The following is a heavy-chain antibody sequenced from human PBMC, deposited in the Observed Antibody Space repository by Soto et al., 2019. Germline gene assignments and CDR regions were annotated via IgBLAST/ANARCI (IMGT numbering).Heavy chain of an antibody. V-gene: IGHV1-2*02. D-gene: IGHD6-19*01. CDR3: ARDQTGYSSGWSSVAMDV. Sequence: QVQLVQSGAEMKKPGASVKVSCTASGYTFTGYYIHWVRQAPGQGFEWMGWISPNSGGTKFAQKFQGRVTMTRDTSISTVYMEYSRLRSDDTAIYYCARDQTGYSSGWSSVAMDVWGQGTTVTVS. J-gene: IGHJ6*02. CDR1: GYTFTGYY. CDR2: ISPNSGGT.